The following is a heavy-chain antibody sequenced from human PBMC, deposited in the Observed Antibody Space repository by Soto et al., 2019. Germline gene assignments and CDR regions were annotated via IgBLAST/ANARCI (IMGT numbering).Heavy chain of an antibody. V-gene: IGHV1-69*02. CDR1: GGTFSSYP. D-gene: IGHD2-15*01. Sequence: HVQLVQSGAEVKKPGSSVKVSCKASGGTFSSYPISWVRQAPGQGLEWMGRIIPILGIANYAQKFQGRVTITADNSTSTAYMELSSRRSGDTAVYYCATEVGYCSGGSCYSQHLYFYLWCGGTLVTVAS. CDR2: IIPILGIA. J-gene: IGHJ2*01. CDR3: ATEVGYCSGGSCYSQHLYFYL.